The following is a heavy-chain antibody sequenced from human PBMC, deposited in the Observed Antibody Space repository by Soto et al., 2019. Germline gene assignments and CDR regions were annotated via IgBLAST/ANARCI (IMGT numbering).Heavy chain of an antibody. D-gene: IGHD7-27*01. CDR2: ISSSSSSI. V-gene: IGHV3-21*01. Sequence: GGSLRLSSAGSGFAFSTYGMNWVRQAPGKGLEWVSSISSSSSSIYYADSVKGRFTISRDNAKNSLYLQMNSLRAEDTAVYYCARDSLTGYDYWGQGTLVTVSS. CDR1: GFAFSTYG. J-gene: IGHJ4*02. CDR3: ARDSLTGYDY.